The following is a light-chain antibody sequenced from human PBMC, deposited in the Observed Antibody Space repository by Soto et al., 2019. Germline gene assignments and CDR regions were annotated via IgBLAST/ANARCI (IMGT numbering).Light chain of an antibody. V-gene: IGLV2-8*01. CDR2: DVT. CDR3: SPYADSNNCDFV. Sequence: QSVLTQPPSASGSPGQSVTISCTGTSTDVGGYNYVSWYQQYPGRAPKLMIYDVTKRPSGVPDRFSGSKSGNTASLTVSGLQAEDEADYYYSPYADSNNCDFVFGGGTQLTVL. CDR1: STDVGGYNY. J-gene: IGLJ7*01.